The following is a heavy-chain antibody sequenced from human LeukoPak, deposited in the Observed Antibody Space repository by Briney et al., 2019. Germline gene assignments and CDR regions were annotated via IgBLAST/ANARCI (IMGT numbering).Heavy chain of an antibody. CDR2: MNPNSGNT. D-gene: IGHD2-2*01. J-gene: IGHJ4*02. CDR3: ARGSRYCSSTSCSFYYFDY. Sequence: ASVKVSCKASGYTFTSYDINWVRQATGQGLEWMGWMNPNSGNTGYAQKFQGRVTMTRNTSISTAYMELSSLRSEDTAVYYCARGSRYCSSTSCSFYYFDYWGQGTLVTVSS. CDR1: GYTFTSYD. V-gene: IGHV1-8*01.